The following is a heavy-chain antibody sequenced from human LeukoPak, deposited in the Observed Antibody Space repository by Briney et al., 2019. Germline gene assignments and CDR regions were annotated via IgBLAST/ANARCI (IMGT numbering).Heavy chain of an antibody. CDR3: ARVRQQLVIRLFFDYGMDV. Sequence: GASVKVSCKASGYTFTGYYMHWVRQAPGQGLEWMGWINPNSGGTNYAQKFQGRVTMTRDTSISTAYMELSRLRSDDTAVYYCARVRQQLVIRLFFDYGMDVWGQGTTVTVSS. CDR1: GYTFTGYY. CDR2: INPNSGGT. V-gene: IGHV1-2*02. J-gene: IGHJ6*02. D-gene: IGHD6-13*01.